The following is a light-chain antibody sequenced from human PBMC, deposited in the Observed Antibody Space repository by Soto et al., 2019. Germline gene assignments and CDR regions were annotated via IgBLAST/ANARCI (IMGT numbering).Light chain of an antibody. Sequence: QSALTQPASVYGSPGQSITISCTGTSSDVGGYNYVSWYQHHPGKAPKLMIYEVTNRPSGVSNRFSGSKSGNTASLTISGLQAEDEGDYYCSSYTTAYTQVFGGGTKLTVL. CDR3: SSYTTAYTQV. CDR2: EVT. V-gene: IGLV2-14*01. CDR1: SSDVGGYNY. J-gene: IGLJ3*02.